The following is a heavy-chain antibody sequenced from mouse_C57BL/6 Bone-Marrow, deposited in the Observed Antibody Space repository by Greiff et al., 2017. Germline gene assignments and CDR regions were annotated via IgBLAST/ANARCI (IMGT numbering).Heavy chain of an antibody. CDR1: GYTFTSYG. V-gene: IGHV1-81*01. J-gene: IGHJ3*01. CDR2: IYPRSGNT. D-gene: IGHD1-1*01. Sequence: VQLQQSGAELARPGASVKLSCKASGYTFTSYGISWVKQRTGQGLEWIGEIYPRSGNTYYNEKFKGKATLTAYTSSSTAYMGLRSLTSEDSAVYVCANYGSSTFAYWGQGTLVTVSA. CDR3: ANYGSSTFAY.